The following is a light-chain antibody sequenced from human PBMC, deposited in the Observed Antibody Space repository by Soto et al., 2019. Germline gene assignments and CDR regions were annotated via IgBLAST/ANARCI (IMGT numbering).Light chain of an antibody. J-gene: IGKJ5*01. CDR2: GAS. CDR3: HQYSSSPIT. V-gene: IGKV3-20*01. CDR1: QSVTSSY. Sequence: EIVLTQSPGTLSLSPGERATLSCRASQSVTSSYLAWYRQKPGQAPRLLIYGASSRATGIPDRFSGSGSGTDFTLTISRLEPEDFAVYYCHQYSSSPITFGQGTRLEIK.